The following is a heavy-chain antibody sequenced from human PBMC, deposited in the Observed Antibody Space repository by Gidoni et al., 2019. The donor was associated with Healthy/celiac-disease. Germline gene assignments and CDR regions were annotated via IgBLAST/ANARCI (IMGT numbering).Heavy chain of an antibody. Sequence: EVQLVESGGGLVQHGGSRRISCAASGFTFSSYDMHWVRQATGKGLEGVSAIGTAGDTYYPGSVKGRFTISRENAKNSLYLQMNSLRAGDTAVYYCAREDDGLYGMDVWGQGTTVTVSS. CDR2: IGTAGDT. CDR3: AREDDGLYGMDV. J-gene: IGHJ6*02. CDR1: GFTFSSYD. V-gene: IGHV3-13*04.